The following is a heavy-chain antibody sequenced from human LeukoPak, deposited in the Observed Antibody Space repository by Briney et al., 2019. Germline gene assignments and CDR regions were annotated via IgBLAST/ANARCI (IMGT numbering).Heavy chain of an antibody. CDR2: ISYDGSNK. J-gene: IGHJ3*02. Sequence: PGRSLRLSCAASGFTFRNYGMHWVRQAPGKGLDWVAVISYDGSNKYDADSVKGRFTISRDNSKNTLYLQMNSLRAEDTAVYYCAKVRYFGPSAFDIWGQGTMVTVSS. CDR1: GFTFRNYG. V-gene: IGHV3-30*18. CDR3: AKVRYFGPSAFDI. D-gene: IGHD3-9*01.